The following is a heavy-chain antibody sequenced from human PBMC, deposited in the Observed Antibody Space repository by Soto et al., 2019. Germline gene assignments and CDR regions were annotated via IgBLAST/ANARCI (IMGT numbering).Heavy chain of an antibody. D-gene: IGHD1-26*01. V-gene: IGHV4-39*01. CDR2: IYYSGST. Sequence: QLQLQESGPGLVKPSETLSLTCTVSGGSISSSSYFWGWIRQPPGKGLEWIGSIYYSGSTYYNPSLKSRVTVSVDTSKNQFSLKLSSVTAADTAVYSCARHPSAFWFDPWGQGTLVTVSS. J-gene: IGHJ5*02. CDR1: GGSISSSSYF. CDR3: ARHPSAFWFDP.